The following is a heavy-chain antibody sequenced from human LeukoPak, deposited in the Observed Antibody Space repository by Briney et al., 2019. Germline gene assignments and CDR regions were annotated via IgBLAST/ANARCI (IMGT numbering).Heavy chain of an antibody. D-gene: IGHD5-18*01. CDR1: GFTFSTYW. J-gene: IGHJ4*02. CDR2: IKQDGGEK. Sequence: PGGSLRLSCAASGFTFSTYWMSWVRQAPGKGLEWVANIKQDGGEKYYVDSVKGRFTISRDNAKTSLYLHMNSLRAEDTAVYYCARHLSGVTGYTYGRGIDYWGQGTLVTVSS. V-gene: IGHV3-7*01. CDR3: ARHLSGVTGYTYGRGIDY.